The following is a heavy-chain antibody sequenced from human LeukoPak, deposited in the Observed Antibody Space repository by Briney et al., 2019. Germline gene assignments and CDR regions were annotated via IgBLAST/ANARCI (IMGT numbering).Heavy chain of an antibody. CDR3: ARDVGTALVTGDY. CDR2: IYHSGSA. CDR1: GGSISSNNW. V-gene: IGHV4-4*02. J-gene: IGHJ4*02. Sequence: PSETLSLTCGVSGGSISSNNWWSWVRQPPGRGLEWIGEIYHSGSANYNPSLKSRVTISVDKSKNQLSLKLISVTAADTAVYYCARDVGTALVTGDYWGQGTLVTVSS. D-gene: IGHD5-18*01.